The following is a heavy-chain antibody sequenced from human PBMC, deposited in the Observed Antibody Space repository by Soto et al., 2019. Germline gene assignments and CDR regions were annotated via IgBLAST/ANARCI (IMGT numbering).Heavy chain of an antibody. CDR2: IDPSDSYI. CDR3: ARHDSRSNRCYNFGMDV. V-gene: IGHV5-10-1*01. D-gene: IGHD2-2*02. CDR1: GKTFTNFW. Sequence: PXESLKLSIHGSGKTFTNFWGSLVLKMPGKGLEWMGRIDPSDSYIKYSPSFQGHVTISADNSISTAYLQWSSLKASDTAMYYCARHDSRSNRCYNFGMDVWGQGTTVTVSS. J-gene: IGHJ6*02.